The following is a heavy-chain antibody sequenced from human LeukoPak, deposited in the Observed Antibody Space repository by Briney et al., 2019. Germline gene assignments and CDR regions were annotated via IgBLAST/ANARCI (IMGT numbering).Heavy chain of an antibody. J-gene: IGHJ5*02. CDR3: ARVKSHNWFDP. CDR2: INAGNGNT. Sequence: ASVKVSCKASGYTFTSYAMHWVRQAPGQRLEWMGWINAGNGNTKYSQKYQGRVTITRDTSASTAYMELSSLRSEDTAVYYCARVKSHNWFDPWGQGTLVTVSS. CDR1: GYTFTSYA. V-gene: IGHV1-3*01. D-gene: IGHD4-23*01.